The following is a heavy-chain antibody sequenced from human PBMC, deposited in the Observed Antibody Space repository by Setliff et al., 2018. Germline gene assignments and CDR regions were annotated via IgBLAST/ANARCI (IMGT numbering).Heavy chain of an antibody. J-gene: IGHJ4*02. CDR3: ARVSLVAVAVMRSVVYYFDY. D-gene: IGHD6-19*01. V-gene: IGHV4-59*11. CDR1: GGSISSHY. Sequence: PSETLSLTCTVSGGSISSHYWSWIRQPPGKGLEWIGSIYYSGSTNYNPSLKSRVTISVDTSKNQFSLKLSSVTAADTAVYYCARVSLVAVAVMRSVVYYFDYWGQGTLVTVSS. CDR2: IYYSGST.